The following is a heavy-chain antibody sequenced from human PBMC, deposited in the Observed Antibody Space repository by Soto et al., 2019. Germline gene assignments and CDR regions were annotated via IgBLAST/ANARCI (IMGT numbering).Heavy chain of an antibody. Sequence: SETLSLTCTVSGGSITSNAYYWGWIRQPPGKGLEWLGYIYYSGSASYNPSLKSRVTMSVDTSKNQFSLKLSSVTAADTAVYYCARHYSHLGELFGGSHWFDPWGQGTLVTVSS. J-gene: IGHJ5*02. D-gene: IGHD3-16*01. V-gene: IGHV4-39*01. CDR2: IYYSGSA. CDR1: GGSITSNAYY. CDR3: ARHYSHLGELFGGSHWFDP.